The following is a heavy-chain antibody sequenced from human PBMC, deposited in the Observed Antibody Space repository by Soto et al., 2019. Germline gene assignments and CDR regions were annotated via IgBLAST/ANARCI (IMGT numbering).Heavy chain of an antibody. CDR3: ARGVGVAAGPPINYCCMDV. J-gene: IGHJ6*02. Sequence: ASVKVSCKASGYTFTSYYMHWVRQAPGQGLEWMGIINPSGGSTSYAQKFQGRVTMTRDTSTSTVYMELSSLRSEDTAVYYCARGVGVAAGPPINYCCMDVWGQGTTVTVSS. D-gene: IGHD6-13*01. V-gene: IGHV1-46*01. CDR2: INPSGGST. CDR1: GYTFTSYY.